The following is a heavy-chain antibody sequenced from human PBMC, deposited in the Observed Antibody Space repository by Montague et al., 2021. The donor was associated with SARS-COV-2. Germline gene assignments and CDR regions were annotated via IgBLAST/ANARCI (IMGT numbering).Heavy chain of an antibody. CDR3: AREVMGSVNYYQAIKYGLDV. J-gene: IGHJ6*02. Sequence: TLSLTCTISGDFVSSDGYYWSWIRQHPGKGLECIGDIYYSGSTHYNPSLKSRVTISVDTSKNQFSLKLSSVTAADTAVYYCAREVMGSVNYYQAIKYGLDVWGQGTTVTVSS. CDR1: GDFVSSDGYY. CDR2: IYYSGST. D-gene: IGHD3-10*01. V-gene: IGHV4-31*03.